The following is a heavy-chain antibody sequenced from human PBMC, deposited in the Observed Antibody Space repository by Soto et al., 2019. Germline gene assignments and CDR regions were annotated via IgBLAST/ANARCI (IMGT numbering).Heavy chain of an antibody. D-gene: IGHD3-9*01. CDR2: IKSQAGGGTI. Sequence: EVQLVESGGGLVKPGGSLRLSCAASGITFIYAWMDWVRQAPGKRLEWVGRIKSQAGGGTIDYAAPVKGRFTISRDDSKNTVHLQMDSLKTEDTAVYYCTHVFSVAHPYSYFWGQGTLVTVSS. CDR3: THVFSVAHPYSYF. CDR1: GITFIYAW. V-gene: IGHV3-15*07. J-gene: IGHJ4*02.